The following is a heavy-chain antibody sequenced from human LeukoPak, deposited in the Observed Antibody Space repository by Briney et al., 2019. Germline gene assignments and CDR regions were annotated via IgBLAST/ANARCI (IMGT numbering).Heavy chain of an antibody. V-gene: IGHV3-23*01. Sequence: GGSLRLSCAASGFTFSSYGMSWVRQAPGKGLEWVSGISNSGGSTSYADSVKGRFTISRDNSKNTLYLQMNSLRAEDTAVYYCARDPLPYCGGDCYPYYFDYWGQGTLVTVSS. CDR2: ISNSGGST. D-gene: IGHD2-21*02. J-gene: IGHJ4*02. CDR3: ARDPLPYCGGDCYPYYFDY. CDR1: GFTFSSYG.